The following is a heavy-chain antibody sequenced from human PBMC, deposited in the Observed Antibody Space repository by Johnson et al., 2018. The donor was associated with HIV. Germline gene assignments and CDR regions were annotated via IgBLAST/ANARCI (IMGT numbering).Heavy chain of an antibody. J-gene: IGHJ3*02. V-gene: IGHV3-53*01. CDR1: GFTVSSNY. CDR2: IYSGGRT. D-gene: IGHD1-26*01. Sequence: VQLVESGGGLIQPGGSLRLSCAASGFTVSSNYMSWVRQAPGKGLEWVSVIYSGGRTYYADSVKGRFTISRDNSKNTLYLQMNSLRAEDTAVYYCAKDLFTEREDDVFDIWGQGTMVTVSS. CDR3: AKDLFTEREDDVFDI.